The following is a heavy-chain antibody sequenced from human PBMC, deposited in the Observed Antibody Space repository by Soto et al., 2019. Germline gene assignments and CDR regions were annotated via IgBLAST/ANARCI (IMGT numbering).Heavy chain of an antibody. J-gene: IGHJ4*02. Sequence: QVQLVESGGGLVKPGGSLRLSCAASGFTFSDYYMNWIRQAPGKGLEWVSYISSGSRYTTYADSVKGRFTISRDNAKNSLYLQRNSLRAEDTAVYYCARGGDILTGYYTLDYWGQGTLVTVSS. D-gene: IGHD3-9*01. CDR2: ISSGSRYT. CDR1: GFTFSDYY. V-gene: IGHV3-11*05. CDR3: ARGGDILTGYYTLDY.